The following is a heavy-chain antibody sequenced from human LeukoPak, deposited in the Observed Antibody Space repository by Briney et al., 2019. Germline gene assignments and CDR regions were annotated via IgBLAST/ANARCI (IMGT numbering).Heavy chain of an antibody. Sequence: SETLSLPCTVSGGSISSYYWSWIRQPPGKGLEWIGYIYYSGSTNYNPSLKSRVTISVDTSKKQFSLKLSSVTAADTAVYYCARDYYDSSGYYPDAFDIWGQGTMVTVSS. D-gene: IGHD3-22*01. CDR1: GGSISSYY. CDR3: ARDYYDSSGYYPDAFDI. V-gene: IGHV4-59*01. J-gene: IGHJ3*02. CDR2: IYYSGST.